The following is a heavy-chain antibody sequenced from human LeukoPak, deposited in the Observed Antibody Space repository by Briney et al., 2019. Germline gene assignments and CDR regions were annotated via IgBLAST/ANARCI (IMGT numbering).Heavy chain of an antibody. CDR2: IRNDGSKK. J-gene: IGHJ4*02. Sequence: PGGSLRLSCAASGFTFSGYGMHWVRQAPGKGLEWVALIRNDGSKKYSAESVKGRFTISRDNSKNTVYLQMNSLRAEDTAVYYCAKDQSSFCSRSSCYALHYWGQGTLVTVSS. V-gene: IGHV3-30*02. CDR1: GFTFSGYG. CDR3: AKDQSSFCSRSSCYALHY. D-gene: IGHD2-2*01.